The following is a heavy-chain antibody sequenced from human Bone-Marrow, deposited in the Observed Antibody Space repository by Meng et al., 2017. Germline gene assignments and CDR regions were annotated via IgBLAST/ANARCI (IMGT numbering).Heavy chain of an antibody. J-gene: IGHJ4*02. V-gene: IGHV3-74*01. CDR1: EFTFSIFW. Sequence: EVRLVEFERGLVQTGGSLRLSCIASEFTFSIFWMHWVRQAPGKGPMWVSRINPDGTITDYADSVKGRFTISRDNAKNTLYLQMNSLRAEDSAVYYCARFTPFDYWGPGTLDTVSS. CDR3: ARFTPFDY. CDR2: INPDGTIT.